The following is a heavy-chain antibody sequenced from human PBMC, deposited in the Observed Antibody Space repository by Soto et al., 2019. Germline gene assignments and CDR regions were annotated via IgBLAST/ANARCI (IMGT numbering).Heavy chain of an antibody. Sequence: EVQLVESGGGLVKPGGSLRLSCAASGFTFSSYSMNWVRQAPGKGLEWVSSISSSSSYIYYADSVKGRFTISRDNAKNSLYLQMNSLRAEDTAVYYCASDWDGDLPHPFDYWGQGTLVTVSS. CDR2: ISSSSSYI. J-gene: IGHJ4*02. D-gene: IGHD4-17*01. V-gene: IGHV3-21*01. CDR3: ASDWDGDLPHPFDY. CDR1: GFTFSSYS.